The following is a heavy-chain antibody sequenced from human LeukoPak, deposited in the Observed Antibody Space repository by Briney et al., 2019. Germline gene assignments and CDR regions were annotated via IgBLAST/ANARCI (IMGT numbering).Heavy chain of an antibody. CDR2: IYYSGST. D-gene: IGHD3-10*01. CDR3: ARPSSALWGYGWGRTWDV. Sequence: SETLSLTCTVSGGSISSSSYYWCWIRQPPGKGLEWIGSIYYSGSTYYNPSLKSRVTISVDTSKNQFSLKLSSVTAADTAVYYCARPSSALWGYGWGRTWDVWGKGTTVTVSS. CDR1: GGSISSSSYY. V-gene: IGHV4-39*01. J-gene: IGHJ6*04.